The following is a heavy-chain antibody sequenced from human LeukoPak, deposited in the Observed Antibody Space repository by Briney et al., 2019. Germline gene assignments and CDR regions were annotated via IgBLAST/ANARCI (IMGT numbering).Heavy chain of an antibody. CDR2: INPYNGNT. Sequence: ASVKVSCKTSGYTFASYGISWVRQAPGQGLEWMGWINPYNGNTNYAQNLQGRVTMTTDTSTSTAYMELRSLRSDDTAVFYCARDRSDSYDYVLLDNWGQGTLVTVSS. CDR3: ARDRSDSYDYVLLDN. CDR1: GYTFASYG. J-gene: IGHJ4*02. V-gene: IGHV1-18*01. D-gene: IGHD3-16*01.